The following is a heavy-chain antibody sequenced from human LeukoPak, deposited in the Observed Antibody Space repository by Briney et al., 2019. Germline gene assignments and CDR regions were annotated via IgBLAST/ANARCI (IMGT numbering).Heavy chain of an antibody. D-gene: IGHD3-22*01. Sequence: GGSLRLSCAASGFTFSSYAMNWVRQAPGKGLEWVSYISGGSSTIYYTDSVKGRFTISRDNAKNSLFLQLNSLRGEDTAVYYCAKDQGGYYYDSSGYYYWGQGTLVTVSS. J-gene: IGHJ4*02. CDR2: ISGGSSTI. CDR3: AKDQGGYYYDSSGYYY. V-gene: IGHV3-48*01. CDR1: GFTFSSYA.